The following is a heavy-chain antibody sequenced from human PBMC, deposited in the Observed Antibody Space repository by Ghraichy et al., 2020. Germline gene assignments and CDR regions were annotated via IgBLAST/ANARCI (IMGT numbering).Heavy chain of an antibody. V-gene: IGHV3-23*01. CDR1: GFTFSTYA. J-gene: IGHJ3*02. CDR2: RVGVGGGT. Sequence: GGSLRLSCAASGFTFSTYAMAWVRQAPEKGLEWVSSRVGVGGGTFYADSVRGRFTLSRDNSRDRMFLQMNSLRAEDTAVYYCARRGNYRGGAFDIWGRGTVVVVSS. D-gene: IGHD5-24*01. CDR3: ARRGNYRGGAFDI.